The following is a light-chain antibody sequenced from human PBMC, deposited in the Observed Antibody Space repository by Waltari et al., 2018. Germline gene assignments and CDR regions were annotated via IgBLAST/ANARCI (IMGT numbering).Light chain of an antibody. CDR2: AAS. J-gene: IGKJ2*01. Sequence: DIQMTQSPYSLSAAVGDRVTITCRASQSISSYLNWYQQKPGKAPKLLIYAASSLQSGVPSRFSGSGSGTDFTLTISSLQPEDFATYYCQQSYSTWYTFGQGTKLEIK. CDR3: QQSYSTWYT. V-gene: IGKV1-39*01. CDR1: QSISSY.